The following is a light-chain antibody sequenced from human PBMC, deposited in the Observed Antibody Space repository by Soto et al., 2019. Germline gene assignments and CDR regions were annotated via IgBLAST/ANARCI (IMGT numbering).Light chain of an antibody. CDR3: QHRRNCPIT. CDR1: ETIRGL. V-gene: IGKV3-11*01. Sequence: EIVLTQSSATLSLSQGERATLSCRASETIRGLLAWYQQRPGQPPRFLIYDTPNRATGIPARFSGSGSGADFTLTISGLAPADLGFYYCQHRRNCPITFGQGTRLEIK. J-gene: IGKJ5*01. CDR2: DTP.